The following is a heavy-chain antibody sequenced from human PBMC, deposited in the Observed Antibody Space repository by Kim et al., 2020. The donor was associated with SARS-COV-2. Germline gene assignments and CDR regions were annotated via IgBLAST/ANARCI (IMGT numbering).Heavy chain of an antibody. CDR2: ISSSSSTT. Sequence: GGSLRLSCVASEFTFSTYTMNWVRQAPGKGLEWISYISSSSSTTYYADSVKGRFTISRDNVKNSLHLQMNSLRDEDTAIYYCVRGREYSYGWFDSWGQGTLVSVSS. V-gene: IGHV3-48*02. CDR3: VRGREYSYGWFDS. J-gene: IGHJ5*01. CDR1: EFTFSTYT. D-gene: IGHD5-18*01.